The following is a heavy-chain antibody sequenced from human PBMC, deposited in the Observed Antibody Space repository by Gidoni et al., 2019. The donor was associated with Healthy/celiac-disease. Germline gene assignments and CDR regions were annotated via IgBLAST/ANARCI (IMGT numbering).Heavy chain of an antibody. CDR1: GRSISCLSHS. D-gene: IGHD3-10*01. CDR3: ARLRGVRGIPYGSGSYTFDY. V-gene: IGHV4-39*01. Sequence: HLQLQESRPGRVKPSEPLSLTATVSGRSISCLSHSWGWIRQPPGKGLEWIGSISSSRGSYYNPSLKSRVTRSVDTSKDQFSLKLSSVTAADTAVYYCARLRGVRGIPYGSGSYTFDYWGQGTLVTVSS. CDR2: ISSSRGS. J-gene: IGHJ4*02.